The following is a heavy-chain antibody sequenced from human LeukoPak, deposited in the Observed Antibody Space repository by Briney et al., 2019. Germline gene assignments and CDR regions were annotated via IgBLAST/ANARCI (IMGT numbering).Heavy chain of an antibody. CDR2: IYYSGST. Sequence: PSQTLFLTCTVSGGSTSSGDYYWSWIRQPPGKGLEWIGYIYYSGSTYYNPSLKSRVTISVDTSKNQFSLKLSSVTAADTAVYYCAREARGQLLYWFDPWGQGTLVTVSS. CDR3: AREARGQLLYWFDP. D-gene: IGHD2-2*01. J-gene: IGHJ5*02. V-gene: IGHV4-30-4*08. CDR1: GGSTSSGDYY.